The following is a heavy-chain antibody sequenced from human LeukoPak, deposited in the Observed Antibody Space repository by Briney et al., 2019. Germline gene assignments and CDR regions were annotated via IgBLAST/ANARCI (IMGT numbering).Heavy chain of an antibody. D-gene: IGHD6-19*01. V-gene: IGHV4-59*12. CDR3: ARAWGYRSGWYHDY. Sequence: PSETLSLTCTASGGSISSYYWSWIRQPPGKGLEWIGYIYYSGSTNYNASLKSRVTISVDTSKNQFSLKLSAVTAADTAVYYCARAWGYRSGWYHDYWGQGTLVTVSS. CDR2: IYYSGST. J-gene: IGHJ4*02. CDR1: GGSISSYY.